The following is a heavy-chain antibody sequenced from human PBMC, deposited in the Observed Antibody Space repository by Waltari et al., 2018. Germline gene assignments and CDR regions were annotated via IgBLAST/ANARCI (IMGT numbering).Heavy chain of an antibody. CDR1: GYTFTSYA. V-gene: IGHV7-4-1*02. CDR2: INTNTGNP. D-gene: IGHD6-19*01. CDR3: ARDPGSSGWYLPYYYYYGMDV. J-gene: IGHJ6*02. Sequence: QVQLVQSGSELKKPGASVKVSCKASGYTFTSYAMNWVRQAPGQGLEWMGWINTNTGNPTYAQGFTGRFVFSLDTSVSTAYLQISSLKAEDTAVYYCARDPGSSGWYLPYYYYYGMDVWGQGTTVTVSS.